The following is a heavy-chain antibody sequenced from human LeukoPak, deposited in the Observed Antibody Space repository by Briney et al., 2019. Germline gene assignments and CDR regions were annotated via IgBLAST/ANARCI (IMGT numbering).Heavy chain of an antibody. CDR2: INPNSGGT. D-gene: IGHD5-18*01. Sequence: ASVKVSCKASGYTFTGYYMHWVRQAPGKGLEWMGWINPNSGGTNYAQKFQGRVTMTRDTSISTAYMELSRLRSDDTAVYYCARALGLIRGYSYGYCGYWGQGTLVTVSS. J-gene: IGHJ4*02. V-gene: IGHV1-2*02. CDR3: ARALGLIRGYSYGYCGY. CDR1: GYTFTGYY.